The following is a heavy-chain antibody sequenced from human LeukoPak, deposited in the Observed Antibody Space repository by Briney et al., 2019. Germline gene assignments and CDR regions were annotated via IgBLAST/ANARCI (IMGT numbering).Heavy chain of an antibody. J-gene: IGHJ2*01. D-gene: IGHD5-24*01. CDR3: ARAFDSVDGYNQYWYFDL. CDR2: IYTSGST. V-gene: IGHV4-61*02. Sequence: PSQTLSLTCTVSGGSINSGSYYWSWIRQPAGKGLEWIGRIYTSGSTKYNPSLKSRVTISVDTSKNQFSLKLSSVTAADTAVYYCARAFDSVDGYNQYWYFDLWGRGTLVTVSS. CDR1: GGSINSGSYY.